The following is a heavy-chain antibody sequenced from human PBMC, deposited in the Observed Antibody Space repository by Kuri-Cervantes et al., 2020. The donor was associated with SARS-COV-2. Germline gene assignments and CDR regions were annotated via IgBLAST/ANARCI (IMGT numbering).Heavy chain of an antibody. J-gene: IGHJ4*02. CDR3: ARDVGHTYGWRAFDY. CDR1: GFTFSSYS. Sequence: GGSLRLSCAASGFTFSSYSMNWVRPAPGKGLEWVSYISSSSSTIYYADSVKGRFTISRDNAKNSLYLQMSSLRDEDTAVYYCARDVGHTYGWRAFDYWGQGSLVTVSS. V-gene: IGHV3-48*02. CDR2: ISSSSSTI. D-gene: IGHD5-18*01.